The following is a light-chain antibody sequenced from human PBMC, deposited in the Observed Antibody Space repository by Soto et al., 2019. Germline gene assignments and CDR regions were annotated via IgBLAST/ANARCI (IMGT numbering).Light chain of an antibody. Sequence: QSVLTQPPSVSGAPGQRVTISCTGSRYNIGAGSDVHWYQQLPGTAPKLLIYGNHNRPSGVPDRFFGSKSGTSASLAISRLQAEDEADYYCQSYDSSLSGVVFGGGTKLTVL. CDR3: QSYDSSLSGVV. J-gene: IGLJ2*01. V-gene: IGLV1-40*01. CDR2: GNH. CDR1: RYNIGAGSD.